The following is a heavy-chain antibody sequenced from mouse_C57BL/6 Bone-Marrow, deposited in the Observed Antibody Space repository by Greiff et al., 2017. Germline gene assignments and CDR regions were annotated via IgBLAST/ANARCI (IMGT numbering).Heavy chain of an antibody. CDR2: IDPSDSET. D-gene: IGHD1-2*01. V-gene: IGHV1-52*01. CDR3: ARGGITTAY. J-gene: IGHJ3*01. CDR1: GYTFTSYW. Sequence: QVQLQQPGAELVRPGSSVKLSCKASGYTFTSYWMHWVKQRPIQGLEWIGNIDPSDSETHYNQKFKDKATLTVDKSSSTAYMQLSSLTSEDSAVXYCARGGITTAYWGQGTLVTVSA.